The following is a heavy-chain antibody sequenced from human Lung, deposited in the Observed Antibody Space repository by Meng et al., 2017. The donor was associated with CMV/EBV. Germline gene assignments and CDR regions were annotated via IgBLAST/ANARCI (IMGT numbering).Heavy chain of an antibody. CDR3: GRQGSVYYYDSSGQSPDY. CDR1: GGSISSSSYY. V-gene: IGHV4-39*01. D-gene: IGHD3-22*01. CDR2: LYYRGST. J-gene: IGHJ4*02. Sequence: GSLRLXXTVSGGSISSSSYYWGWIRQPPGKGLEWIGSLYYRGSTYSNPSLKSRVTISVETSKNQFSLKLSSVTAADTAVYCCGRQGSVYYYDSSGQSPDYWGQGXLVTVSS.